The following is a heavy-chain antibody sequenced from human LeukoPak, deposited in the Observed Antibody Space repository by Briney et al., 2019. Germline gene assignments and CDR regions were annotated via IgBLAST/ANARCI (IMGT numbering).Heavy chain of an antibody. Sequence: ASVKVSCKASGYTFTGYYMHWVRQAPGQGLEWMGITNPSGGGTSYAQKFQGRLTMTRDTSTTTVYMELSSLRSEDTAMYYCAREIGPRQLHLWGSAFDYWGQGTLVTVSS. CDR1: GYTFTGYY. CDR2: TNPSGGGT. D-gene: IGHD5-18*01. J-gene: IGHJ4*02. CDR3: AREIGPRQLHLWGSAFDY. V-gene: IGHV1-46*01.